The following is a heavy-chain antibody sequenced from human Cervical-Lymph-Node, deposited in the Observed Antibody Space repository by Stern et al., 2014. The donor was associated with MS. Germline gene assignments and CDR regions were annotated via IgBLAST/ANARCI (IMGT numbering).Heavy chain of an antibody. Sequence: VQLEESGDEVKKPGSSVKVSCKASRDTFSHYALSWVRQAPEHGLEWMGGIIPGLGTTSYAQKFQGRITISADTSTNTLYMELNSLRSEDTAVYFCARDQGDYGSGSEDSWFDPWGQGTLVTVSS. D-gene: IGHD3-10*01. CDR3: ARDQGDYGSGSEDSWFDP. CDR1: RDTFSHYA. V-gene: IGHV1-69*06. CDR2: IIPGLGTT. J-gene: IGHJ5*02.